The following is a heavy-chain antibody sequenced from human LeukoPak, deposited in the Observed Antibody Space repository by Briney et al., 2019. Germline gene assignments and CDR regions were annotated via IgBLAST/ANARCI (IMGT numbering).Heavy chain of an antibody. CDR3: ARVSYNNDGRPNWFDP. J-gene: IGHJ5*02. CDR1: GGSISSSSYY. Sequence: SETLSLTCTVSGGSISSSSYYWGWIRQPPGKGLEWIGSIYYSGSTYYNPSLKSRVTISIDTSKKQFSLKLSSVTAADTAIYYCARVSYNNDGRPNWFDPWGQGTLVTVSS. V-gene: IGHV4-39*07. CDR2: IYYSGST. D-gene: IGHD4-11*01.